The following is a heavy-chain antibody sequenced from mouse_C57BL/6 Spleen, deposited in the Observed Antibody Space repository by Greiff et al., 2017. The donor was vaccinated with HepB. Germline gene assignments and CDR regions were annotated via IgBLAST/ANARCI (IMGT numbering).Heavy chain of an antibody. CDR2: ISDGGSYT. D-gene: IGHD1-1*01. Sequence: EVQLQESGGGLVKPGGSLKLSCAASGFTFSSYAMSWVRQTPEKRLEWVATISDGGSYTYYPDNVKGRFTISRDNAKNNLYLQMSHLKSEDTAMYYWARDYYGSSYGGFAYWGQGTLVTVSA. CDR3: ARDYYGSSYGGFAY. CDR1: GFTFSSYA. V-gene: IGHV5-4*01. J-gene: IGHJ3*01.